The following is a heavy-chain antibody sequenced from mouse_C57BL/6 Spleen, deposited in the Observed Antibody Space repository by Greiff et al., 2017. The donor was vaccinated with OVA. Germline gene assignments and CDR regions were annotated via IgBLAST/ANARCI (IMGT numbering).Heavy chain of an antibody. CDR3: ASEGLRRWYFDV. D-gene: IGHD2-4*01. Sequence: QVQLQQPGAELVMPGASVKLSCKASGYTFTSYWMHWVKQRPGQGLEWIGEIDPSDSYTNYNQKFKGKSTLTVDKSSSTAYMQLSSLTSEDSAVYYCASEGLRRWYFDVWGTGTTVTVSS. V-gene: IGHV1-69*01. CDR2: IDPSDSYT. J-gene: IGHJ1*03. CDR1: GYTFTSYW.